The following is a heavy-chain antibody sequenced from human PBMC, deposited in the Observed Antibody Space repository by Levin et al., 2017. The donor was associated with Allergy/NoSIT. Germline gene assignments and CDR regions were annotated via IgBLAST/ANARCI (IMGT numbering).Heavy chain of an antibody. Sequence: SETLSLTCAVYGGSFSGYYWTWIRQPPGKGLEWIGEINHSGGTNYNPSLKSRVTISIDTSNNQFSLKLSSVTAADTAVYYCARGRLYSSSWYKWFDPWGQGTLVTVSS. CDR2: INHSGGT. V-gene: IGHV4-34*01. CDR3: ARGRLYSSSWYKWFDP. D-gene: IGHD6-13*01. CDR1: GGSFSGYY. J-gene: IGHJ5*02.